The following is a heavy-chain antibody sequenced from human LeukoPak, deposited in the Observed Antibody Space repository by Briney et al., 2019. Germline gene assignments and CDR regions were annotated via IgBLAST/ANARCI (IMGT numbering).Heavy chain of an antibody. CDR3: ARDYGDYGDLNWFDP. Sequence: GASVKVPCKASGYTFTGYYMHWVRQAPGQELEWMGWLNPNSGGTNYAQKFQGRVTMTRDTSISTAYMELSRLRSDDTAVYYCARDYGDYGDLNWFDPWGQETLVTVSS. D-gene: IGHD4-17*01. CDR2: LNPNSGGT. V-gene: IGHV1-2*02. J-gene: IGHJ5*02. CDR1: GYTFTGYY.